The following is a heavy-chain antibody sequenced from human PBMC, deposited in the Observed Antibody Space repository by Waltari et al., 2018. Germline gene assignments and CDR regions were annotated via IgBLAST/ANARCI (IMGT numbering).Heavy chain of an antibody. J-gene: IGHJ6*02. CDR2: IYTSGST. CDR1: GGSLSRGSSH. CDR3: ARVRLYSSSSYGMDV. V-gene: IGHV4-61*02. D-gene: IGHD6-13*01. Sequence: QVQLQESGPGLVKPSQTLSLTCPVPGGSLSRGSSHWSWIRQPAGKGLEWIGRIYTSGSTNYNPSLKSRVTISVDTSKNQFSLKLSSVTAADTAVYYCARVRLYSSSSYGMDVWGQGTTVTVSS.